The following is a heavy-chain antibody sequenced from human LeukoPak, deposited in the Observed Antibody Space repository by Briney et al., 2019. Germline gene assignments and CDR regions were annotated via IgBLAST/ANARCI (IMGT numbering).Heavy chain of an antibody. CDR1: GFPFSDYT. J-gene: IGHJ4*02. CDR3: AKSLYQLLQTDFDC. Sequence: GSLRLSCAASGFPFSDYTMSWVRPAPGKGLEWVSAISGSGANTDYADSVKGRFTISRDNSKNTLYLQMKSLRAEDTATYYCAKSLYQLLQTDFDCWGQGTLVTVSS. D-gene: IGHD2-2*01. V-gene: IGHV3-23*01. CDR2: ISGSGANT.